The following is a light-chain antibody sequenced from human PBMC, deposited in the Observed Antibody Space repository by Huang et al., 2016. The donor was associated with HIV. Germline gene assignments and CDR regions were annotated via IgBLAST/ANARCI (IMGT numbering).Light chain of an antibody. CDR1: QVIRND. CDR3: LHDFTYPYS. Sequence: IQMTQSPSSLSASVGDRVTITCRASQVIRNDLGWYQPKPGKAPRVLIYSASTLQSGVPSRFSGSGSGTNFTRTISSLQSEDFATYYCLHDFTYPYSFGQGTKLEIK. J-gene: IGKJ2*03. V-gene: IGKV1-6*01. CDR2: SAS.